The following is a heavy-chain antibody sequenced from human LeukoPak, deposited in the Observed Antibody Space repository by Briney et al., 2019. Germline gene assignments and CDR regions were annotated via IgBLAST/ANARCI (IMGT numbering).Heavy chain of an antibody. CDR2: IYHSGST. D-gene: IGHD2-8*01. Sequence: SETLSLTCTVSGGSISSSSYYWGWIRQPPGKGLEWIGSIYHSGSTYYKPTLKSRVTISVDTSKNEFSLKLTSVTATDTAVYFRARVILYQRGDNWFDPWGQGTLVTVSS. J-gene: IGHJ5*02. CDR1: GGSISSSSYY. V-gene: IGHV4-39*07. CDR3: ARVILYQRGDNWFDP.